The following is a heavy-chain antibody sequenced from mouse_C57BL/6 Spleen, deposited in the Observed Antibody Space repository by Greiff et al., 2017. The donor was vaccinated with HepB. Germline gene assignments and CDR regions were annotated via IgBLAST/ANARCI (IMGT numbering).Heavy chain of an antibody. V-gene: IGHV14-1*01. CDR2: IDPEDGDT. D-gene: IGHD1-1*01. CDR1: GFNIKDYY. CDR3: TTLFITTVHYAMDY. Sequence: EVKLQQSGAELVRPGASVKLSCTASGFNIKDYYMHWVKQRPEQGLEWIGRIDPEDGDTEYAPKFQGKATMTADTSSNTAYLQLSSLTSEDTAVYYCTTLFITTVHYAMDYWGQGTSVTVSS. J-gene: IGHJ4*01.